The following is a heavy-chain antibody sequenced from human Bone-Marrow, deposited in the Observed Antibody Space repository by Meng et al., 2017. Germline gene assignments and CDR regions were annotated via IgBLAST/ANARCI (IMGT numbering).Heavy chain of an antibody. V-gene: IGHV1-18*01. Sequence: QCQRVHAGAEVKKPGASVKVSCKASGYTFTSYGISWVRQAPGQGLEWMGWISAYNGNTNYAQKLQGRVTMTTDTSTSTAYMELRSLRSDDTAVYYCARGAWVRGVSHNDYWGQGTLVTVSS. D-gene: IGHD3-10*01. CDR1: GYTFTSYG. J-gene: IGHJ4*02. CDR2: ISAYNGNT. CDR3: ARGAWVRGVSHNDY.